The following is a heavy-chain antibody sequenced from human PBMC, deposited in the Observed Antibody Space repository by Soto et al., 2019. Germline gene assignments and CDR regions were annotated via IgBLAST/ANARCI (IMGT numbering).Heavy chain of an antibody. D-gene: IGHD6-13*01. J-gene: IGHJ4*02. CDR2: TYYRSKWYS. V-gene: IGHV6-1*01. CDR1: GDSVSSYSVV. CDR3: ARRIGNSWLDY. Sequence: QVQLQQSGPGLVKPSQTLSLTCAISGDSVSSYSVVWNWIRQSPSGGLEWLGRTYYRSKWYSEYAISVQSRITVNADTSNNQVSLQLDSVTPDDTAVYYCARRIGNSWLDYWGQGTLVTVSS.